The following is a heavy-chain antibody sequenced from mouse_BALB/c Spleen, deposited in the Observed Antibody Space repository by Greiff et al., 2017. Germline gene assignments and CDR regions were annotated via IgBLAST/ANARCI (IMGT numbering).Heavy chain of an antibody. CDR2: ISSGGGST. J-gene: IGHJ3*01. CDR3: ARHPSWFAY. CDR1: GFAFSSYD. V-gene: IGHV5-12-1*01. Sequence: EVKLMESGGGLVKPGGSLKLSCAASGFAFSSYDMSWVRQTPEKRLEWVAYISSGGGSTYYPDTVKGRFTISRDNAKNTLYLQMSSLKSEDTAMYYCARHPSWFAYWGQGTLVTVSA.